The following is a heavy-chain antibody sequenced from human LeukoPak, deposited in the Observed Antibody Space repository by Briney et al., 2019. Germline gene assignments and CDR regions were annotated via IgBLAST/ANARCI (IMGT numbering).Heavy chain of an antibody. Sequence: GASVKVSCKASGGTFSSYAISWVRQAPGQGLEWMGRIIPIFGIANYAQKFQGRVTITADKSTSTAYMELSSLRSVDTAVYYCAREGFTIFGVVIDYYYGMDVWGQGTTVTVSS. J-gene: IGHJ6*02. CDR3: AREGFTIFGVVIDYYYGMDV. CDR1: GGTFSSYA. V-gene: IGHV1-69*04. D-gene: IGHD3-3*01. CDR2: IIPIFGIA.